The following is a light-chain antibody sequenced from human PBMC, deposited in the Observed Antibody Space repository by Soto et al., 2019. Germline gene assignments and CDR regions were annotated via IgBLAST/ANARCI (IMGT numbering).Light chain of an antibody. CDR1: QSVSSSY. V-gene: IGKV3-20*01. CDR2: GAS. CDR3: QQYGTSLERT. J-gene: IGKJ1*01. Sequence: EIVLTQSPGTLSLSPGERATLSCRASQSVSSSYLAWYQQKPGQAPRLLIYGASSRATGIPDMFSGSGSGTDFTLTISRLEPEDFAVYYCQQYGTSLERTFGQGTKVEIK.